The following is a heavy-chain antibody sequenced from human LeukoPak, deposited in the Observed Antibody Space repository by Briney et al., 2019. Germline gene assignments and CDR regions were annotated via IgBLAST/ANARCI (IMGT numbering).Heavy chain of an antibody. V-gene: IGHV1-2*02. CDR2: INPNSGGT. CDR1: GYTFTGYY. CDR3: ARSPVVVVPFDY. J-gene: IGHJ4*02. D-gene: IGHD2-15*01. Sequence: GASVKVSCKASGYTFTGYYMHWVRQAPGQGLEWMGWINPNSGGTNYAQKLQGRVTMTTDTSTSTAYMELRSLRSDDTAVYYCARSPVVVVPFDYWGQGTLVTVSS.